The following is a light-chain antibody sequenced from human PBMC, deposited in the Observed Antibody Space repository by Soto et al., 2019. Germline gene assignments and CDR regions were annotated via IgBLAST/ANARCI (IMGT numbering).Light chain of an antibody. CDR3: QQYNSYWT. V-gene: IGKV1-5*01. J-gene: IGKJ1*01. CDR1: QSISSW. CDR2: DAS. Sequence: DIQMTQSPSTLSASVGDRVTITCRASQSISSWLAWYQQKPGKAPKLLIYDASSLESGVPSRFSGSGSWTEFTLTIIILQPDDFATYDCQQYNSYWTFGQGTKVDIK.